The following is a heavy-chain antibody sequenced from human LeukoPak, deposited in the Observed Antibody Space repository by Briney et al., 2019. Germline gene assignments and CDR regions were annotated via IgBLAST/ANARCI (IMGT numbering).Heavy chain of an antibody. CDR1: GYSISSDYY. CDR2: IYHSGST. V-gene: IGHV4-38-2*02. J-gene: IGHJ4*02. CDR3: ARVSEWEPPQR. D-gene: IGHD1-26*01. Sequence: SETLSLTCTVSGYSISSDYYWGWIRQPPGKGLEWIGSIYHSGSTYYNPSLKSRVTISVDTSKNQFSLKLSSVTAADTAVYYCARVSEWEPPQRWGQGTLVTVSS.